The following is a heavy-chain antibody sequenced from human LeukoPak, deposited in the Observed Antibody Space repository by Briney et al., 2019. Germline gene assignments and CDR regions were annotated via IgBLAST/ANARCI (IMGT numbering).Heavy chain of an antibody. CDR2: ISPTTGYT. V-gene: IGHV3-11*06. CDR3: ARDRASGDYVFDL. J-gene: IGHJ4*02. D-gene: IGHD4-17*01. Sequence: PGGSLRLSCAASGFIFTDYYTTSIRQAPGKGLEWISYISPTTGYTNSADSVKGPFTISRDNAKNSVYLQLNSLRPDDTAVYYCARDRASGDYVFDLWGQGTLVTVSP. CDR1: GFIFTDYY.